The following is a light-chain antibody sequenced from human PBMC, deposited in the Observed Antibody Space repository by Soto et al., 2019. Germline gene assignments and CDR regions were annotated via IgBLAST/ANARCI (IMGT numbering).Light chain of an antibody. V-gene: IGLV2-14*01. CDR3: NSYTSSSTPVV. J-gene: IGLJ2*01. CDR2: EVS. CDR1: SSDVGGYNY. Sequence: QSVLTQPASVSGSPGQSITISCTGTSSDVGGYNYVSWYQQHPGKAPKLIIYEVSNRPSGVSNRFSGSKSGNTASLTISGLQAEDEADYYCNSYTSSSTPVVFGGGTKLTVL.